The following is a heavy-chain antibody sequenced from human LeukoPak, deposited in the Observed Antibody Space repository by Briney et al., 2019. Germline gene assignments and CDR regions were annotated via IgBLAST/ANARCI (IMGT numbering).Heavy chain of an antibody. CDR2: IYSGGST. J-gene: IGHJ5*02. CDR3: ARVEDNNWFDP. Sequence: GGSLRLSCAASGFTVSSNYMSWVRQAPGKGLEWVSVIYSGGSTYYADFVKGRFTISRHNSKNTLYLQMNSLRAEDTAVYYCARVEDNNWFDPWGQGTLVTVSS. CDR1: GFTVSSNY. D-gene: IGHD2-15*01. V-gene: IGHV3-53*04.